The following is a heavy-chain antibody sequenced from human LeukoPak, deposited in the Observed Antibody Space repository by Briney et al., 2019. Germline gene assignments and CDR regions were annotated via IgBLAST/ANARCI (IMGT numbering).Heavy chain of an antibody. CDR1: GGSISSGGYS. Sequence: SETLSLTCAVSGGSISSGGYSWSWIRQPPGKGLEWIGYIYYSGSTYYNPSLKSRVTISVDTSKNQFSLKLSSVTAADTAVYYCARVRAAGNRADAFDIWGQGTMVTVSS. V-gene: IGHV4-30-4*07. J-gene: IGHJ3*02. CDR3: ARVRAAGNRADAFDI. D-gene: IGHD6-13*01. CDR2: IYYSGST.